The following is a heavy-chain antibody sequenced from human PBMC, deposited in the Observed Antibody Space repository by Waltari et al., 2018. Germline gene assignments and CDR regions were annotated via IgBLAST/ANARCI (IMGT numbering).Heavy chain of an antibody. CDR1: DFTFSSYA. CDR3: ARLPSSLAVRQLYLEY. J-gene: IGHJ1*01. CDR2: ISGSGGTT. V-gene: IGHV3-23*01. D-gene: IGHD6-6*01. Sequence: EVQLLESGGRLVQPGGSLRLSCAASDFTFSSYAMSWVRQAPGKGLEWVSLISGSGGTTKYADSVQGRVTISRDNAKNTLYLQMNSLRVEDTAVYYCARLPSSLAVRQLYLEYWGQGTLVTVAS.